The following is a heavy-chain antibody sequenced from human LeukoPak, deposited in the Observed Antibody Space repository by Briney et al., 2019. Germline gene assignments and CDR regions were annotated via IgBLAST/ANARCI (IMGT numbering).Heavy chain of an antibody. Sequence: ASVKVSCKASGYTFTSYYMHWVRQALGQGLEWMGIINPSGGSTSYAQKFQGRVTMTRDMSTSTVYMELSSLRSEDTAVYYCARVGSSWYAYFDYWGQGTLVTVSS. CDR3: ARVGSSWYAYFDY. V-gene: IGHV1-46*01. CDR1: GYTFTSYY. CDR2: INPSGGST. J-gene: IGHJ4*02. D-gene: IGHD6-13*01.